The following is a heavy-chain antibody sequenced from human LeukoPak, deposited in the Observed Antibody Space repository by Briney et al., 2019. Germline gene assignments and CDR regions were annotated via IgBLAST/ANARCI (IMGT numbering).Heavy chain of an antibody. V-gene: IGHV3-7*04. CDR2: LKEDGSEK. CDR1: GFTFSSHW. CDR3: ARGVYYFDY. J-gene: IGHJ4*02. Sequence: GGSLRLSCAASGFTFSSHWMTGVRQAPGKGLEWVANLKEDGSEKYYVDSVKGRFTISRDNAKNSLYLQMNSLRGDDTAVYYCARGVYYFDYWGQGTLVTVSS.